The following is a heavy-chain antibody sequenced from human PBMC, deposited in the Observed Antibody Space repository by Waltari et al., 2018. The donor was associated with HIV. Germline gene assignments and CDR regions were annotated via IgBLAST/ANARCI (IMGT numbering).Heavy chain of an antibody. V-gene: IGHV3-53*01. CDR1: GFTVNSNY. Sequence: QLVESGGGLIQPGGSLRLSCAASGFTVNSNYVNWVRQAPGKGWGLVSCIYSGGSTYYSYSVKGRFTISRDNSKNTIYLQMNSLRAEDTAVYYCARDRPNYYDSSGYSSVFDVWGQGTMVTVSS. CDR3: ARDRPNYYDSSGYSSVFDV. CDR2: IYSGGST. D-gene: IGHD3-22*01. J-gene: IGHJ3*01.